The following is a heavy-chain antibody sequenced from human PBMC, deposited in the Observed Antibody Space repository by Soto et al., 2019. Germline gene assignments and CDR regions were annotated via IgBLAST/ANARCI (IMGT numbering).Heavy chain of an antibody. Sequence: EVQLLESGGGLVQPGGSLTLSCAASGFRFSSYVMSWVRNAPGKGLEWVSTLNGGGGDRFYADPVKGRFTISRDNPQNTVYLRMNRLRVEEMSFYYWAKDDPSPTDCSGHTCLSLGRFDMWGQGTLVAVCS. CDR3: AKDDPSPTDCSGHTCLSLGRFDM. CDR1: GFRFSSYV. V-gene: IGHV3-23*01. J-gene: IGHJ3*02. D-gene: IGHD2-15*01. CDR2: LNGGGGDR.